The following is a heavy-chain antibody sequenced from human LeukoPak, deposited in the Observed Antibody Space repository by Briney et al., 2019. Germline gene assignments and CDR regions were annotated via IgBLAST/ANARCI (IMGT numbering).Heavy chain of an antibody. CDR2: ISAYNGNT. Sequence: ASVKASCKASGYTFTSYGISWVRQAPGQGLEWMGWISAYNGNTNYAQKLQGRVTMTTDTSTSTAYMELRSLRSDDTAVYYCARDRLSGTTKWFDPWGQGTLVTVSS. CDR3: ARDRLSGTTKWFDP. CDR1: GYTFTSYG. V-gene: IGHV1-18*01. D-gene: IGHD1-7*01. J-gene: IGHJ5*02.